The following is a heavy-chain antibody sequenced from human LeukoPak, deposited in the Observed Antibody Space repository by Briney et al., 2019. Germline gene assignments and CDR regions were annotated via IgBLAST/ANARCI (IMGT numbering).Heavy chain of an antibody. J-gene: IGHJ3*02. CDR3: ARTYYDIPFNSLRGVTDDAFDI. CDR2: INPNSGGT. V-gene: IGHV1-2*02. Sequence: ASVKVSCKASGYTFTGHYMHWVRQAPGQGLEWMGWINPNSGGTNYAQKFQGRVTMTRDTSISTAYMELSRLRSDDTAVYYCARTYYDIPFNSLRGVTDDAFDIWGQGTMVTVSS. CDR1: GYTFTGHY. D-gene: IGHD3-10*01.